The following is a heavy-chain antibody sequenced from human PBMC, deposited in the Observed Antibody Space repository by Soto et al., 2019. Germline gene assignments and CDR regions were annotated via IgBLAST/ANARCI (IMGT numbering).Heavy chain of an antibody. D-gene: IGHD4-17*01. Sequence: PSETLSLTCVVSGYSISSGYYWGWIRQPPGKGLEWIGSIYHSGSTYYNPSLKSRVTISVDTSKNQFSLKLSSVTAADTAVYYCARVSYGDYFDYWGQRTLVTVSS. CDR1: GYSISSGYY. CDR2: IYHSGST. CDR3: ARVSYGDYFDY. J-gene: IGHJ4*02. V-gene: IGHV4-38-2*01.